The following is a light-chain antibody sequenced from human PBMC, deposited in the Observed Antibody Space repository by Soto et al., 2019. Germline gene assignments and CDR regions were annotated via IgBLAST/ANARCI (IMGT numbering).Light chain of an antibody. CDR1: QDISNY. CDR2: DAS. J-gene: IGKJ2*01. Sequence: DIPMTQSPSSLSASVGDRVTITCQASQDISNYLNWYQQKPGKAPKLLIYDASNLETGVPSRFSGSGSGTDFTFTISSLQPEDIATYYCQQYDNLPSTCGQGTKLEIK. V-gene: IGKV1-33*01. CDR3: QQYDNLPST.